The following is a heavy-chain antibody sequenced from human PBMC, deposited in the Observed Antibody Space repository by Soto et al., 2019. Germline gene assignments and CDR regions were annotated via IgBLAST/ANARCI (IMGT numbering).Heavy chain of an antibody. CDR3: ARSGRSNYYYGFDV. J-gene: IGHJ6*02. CDR1: GYTFSTYG. Sequence: GASVKVSCKASGYTFSTYGITWVRQAPGQGLEWMGWISAYAGNTNYAQKFQGRVTMTTDTPTSTAYMELRSLRSDDTAVYYCARSGRSNYYYGFDVWGQGTTVTVS. D-gene: IGHD1-26*01. CDR2: ISAYAGNT. V-gene: IGHV1-18*01.